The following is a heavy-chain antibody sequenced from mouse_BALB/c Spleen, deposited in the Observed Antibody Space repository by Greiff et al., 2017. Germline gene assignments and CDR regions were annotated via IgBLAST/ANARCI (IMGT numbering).Heavy chain of an antibody. V-gene: IGHV5-17*02. Sequence: EVHLVESGGGLVQPGGSRKLSCAASGFTFSSFGMHWVRQAPEKGLEWVAYISSGSSTIYYADTVKGRFTISRDNPKNTLFLQMTSLRSEDTAMYYCARGTNWDGFAYWGQGTLVTVSA. D-gene: IGHD4-1*01. CDR1: GFTFSSFG. CDR3: ARGTNWDGFAY. CDR2: ISSGSSTI. J-gene: IGHJ3*01.